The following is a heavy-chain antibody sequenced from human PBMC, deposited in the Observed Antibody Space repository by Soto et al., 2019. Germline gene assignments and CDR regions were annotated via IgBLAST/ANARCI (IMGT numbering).Heavy chain of an antibody. V-gene: IGHV3-30*18. CDR2: ISYDGSNK. Sequence: QVQLVESGGGVVQPGRSLRLSCAASGFTFSSYGMHWVRQAPGKGLEWVAVISYDGSNKYYADSVRGRFTISRDNSKNTLYLQMNSLRVEDTALYYCAKDLSRWLQPGGAVFEIWGQGTMVTVSS. CDR3: AKDLSRWLQPGGAVFEI. CDR1: GFTFSSYG. J-gene: IGHJ3*02. D-gene: IGHD5-12*01.